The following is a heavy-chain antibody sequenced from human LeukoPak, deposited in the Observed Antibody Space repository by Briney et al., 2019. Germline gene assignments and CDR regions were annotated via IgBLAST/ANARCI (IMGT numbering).Heavy chain of an antibody. CDR2: ISLSGRT. D-gene: IGHD1-26*01. CDR3: SRESGPFSPFGH. V-gene: IGHV4-4*02. CDR1: GFTFSSYW. J-gene: IGHJ4*02. Sequence: GSLRLSCAASGFTFSSYWMSWVRQPPGQGLEWIGEISLSGRTNYNPSLKSRVTMSLDESKNHLSLNLASVTAADTAVYYCSRESGPFSPFGHWGQGTLVTVTS.